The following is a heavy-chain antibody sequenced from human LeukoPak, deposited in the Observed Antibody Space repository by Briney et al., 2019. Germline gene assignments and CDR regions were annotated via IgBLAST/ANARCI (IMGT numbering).Heavy chain of an antibody. CDR1: GGSISSSSHY. CDR2: MYYRGST. CDR3: ATTTIRLGY. J-gene: IGHJ4*02. V-gene: IGHV4-39*07. D-gene: IGHD1-26*01. Sequence: SETLSLTCTVSGGSISSSSHYWGWIRQPPGKGLEWIGSMYYRGSTYHNPSLKSRVTISVDTSKDQFSLKLSSVTAADTAVYYCATTTIRLGYWGQGTLVTVSS.